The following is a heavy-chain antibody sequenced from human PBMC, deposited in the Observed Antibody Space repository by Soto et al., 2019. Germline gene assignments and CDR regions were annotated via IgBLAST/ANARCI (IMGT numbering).Heavy chain of an antibody. V-gene: IGHV1-69*06. CDR1: GGTCSTNP. J-gene: IGHJ4*02. CDR2: TGSGTGPG. CDR3: ARRDSGGFYRYFDS. D-gene: IGHD2-15*01. Sequence: QVQLVQSGAEVKKPGSSVKVSCKASGGTCSTNPISWVRQAPGQGLEWMGGTGSGTGPGNHAQKFQGRLTITVDKSTSTVYMELSSLSSEDTAVYYCARRDSGGFYRYFDSWGQGTLVTVSS.